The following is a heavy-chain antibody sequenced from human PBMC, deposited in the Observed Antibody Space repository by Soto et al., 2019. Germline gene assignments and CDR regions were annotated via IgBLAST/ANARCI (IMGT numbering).Heavy chain of an antibody. J-gene: IGHJ6*03. V-gene: IGHV4-59*01. CDR2: IYYSGSA. CDR1: GASISSYH. D-gene: IGHD3-16*01. Sequence: QVQLQESGPGLVKPSETLSLTCTVSGASISSYHWSWIRQTPGKGLEWIGYIYYSGSANYNPSLQSRVTFSVDTSKNQGSLKLSSVTAADTGVYYCAAAVPAEYVFPYYYMDVWGKGTTVTVSS. CDR3: AAAVPAEYVFPYYYMDV.